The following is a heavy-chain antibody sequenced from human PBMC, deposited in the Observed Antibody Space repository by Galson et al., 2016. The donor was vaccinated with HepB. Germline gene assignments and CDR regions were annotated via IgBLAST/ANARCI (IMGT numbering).Heavy chain of an antibody. CDR3: AKDPNGDYIGAHDS. J-gene: IGHJ4*02. CDR2: ISGSGNSI. CDR1: GLTLSSYA. Sequence: SLRLSCAASGLTLSSYAVTWVRQAPGKGLEWVSTISGSGNSILYGDSVKGRFTISRDNSKNIVYLQMNSPRAEDTALYYCAKDPNGDYIGAHDSWGQGTLVTVSS. D-gene: IGHD4-17*01. V-gene: IGHV3-23*01.